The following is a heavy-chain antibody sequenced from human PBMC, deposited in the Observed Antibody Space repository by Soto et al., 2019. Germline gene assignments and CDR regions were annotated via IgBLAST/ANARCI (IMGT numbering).Heavy chain of an antibody. CDR2: ISGNGGST. D-gene: IGHD5-18*01. V-gene: IGHV3-64*01. J-gene: IGHJ4*02. Sequence: GGSLRLSCAASGFTFSSYAMHWVRQAPGKGLEYVSAISGNGGSTYYANSVKGRFTISRDNSKNTLYLQMGSLRAEDMAVYYCERVLAYTYGLWGQGTLVTVSS. CDR3: ERVLAYTYGL. CDR1: GFTFSSYA.